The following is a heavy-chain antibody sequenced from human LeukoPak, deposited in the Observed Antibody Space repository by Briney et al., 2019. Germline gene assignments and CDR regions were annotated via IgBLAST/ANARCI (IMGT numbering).Heavy chain of an antibody. V-gene: IGHV4-39*07. CDR2: IYSSGST. CDR3: AKELGGSRAAAGTGDY. Sequence: SETLSLTCSVSGASISSGSNYWGWIRQPPGKTLEWIGSIYSSGSTYYNPSLKSRVIIIIDTPKNHFSLTLSSVTAADTAVYYCAKELGGSRAAAGTGDYWGQGTLVTVSS. CDR1: GASISSGSNY. J-gene: IGHJ4*02. D-gene: IGHD6-13*01.